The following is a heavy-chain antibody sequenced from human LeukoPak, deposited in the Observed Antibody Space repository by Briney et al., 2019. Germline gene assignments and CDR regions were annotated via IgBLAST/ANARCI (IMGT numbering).Heavy chain of an antibody. Sequence: PGGSLRLSCEASGFTFSNFWLHWVRQPPGKGLEWVSALTGGGGVTYYADSVRGRFTICRDNPKNALYLQMDSLRVEDTALYFCARGTYCAAGGCYSTFDSWGQGTLVTVSS. CDR2: LTGGGGVT. CDR1: GFTFSNFW. J-gene: IGHJ4*02. CDR3: ARGTYCAAGGCYSTFDS. V-gene: IGHV3-23*01. D-gene: IGHD2-21*02.